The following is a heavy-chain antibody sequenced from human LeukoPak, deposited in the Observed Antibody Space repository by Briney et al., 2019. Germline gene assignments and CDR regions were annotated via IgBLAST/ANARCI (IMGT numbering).Heavy chain of an antibody. D-gene: IGHD3/OR15-3a*01. V-gene: IGHV4-59*01. Sequence: PSKTLSLTCTVSGGSISSYYWSWIRQPPGKGLEWIGYIYYSGSTNYNPSLKSRDTISVDTSKNQFSLKLSSVTAADTAVYFCARGGDWMFDYWGQGNLVTVSS. CDR3: ARGGDWMFDY. CDR1: GGSISSYY. J-gene: IGHJ4*02. CDR2: IYYSGST.